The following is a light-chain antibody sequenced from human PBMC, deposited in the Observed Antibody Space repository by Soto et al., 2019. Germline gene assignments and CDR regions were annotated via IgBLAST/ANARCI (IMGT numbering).Light chain of an antibody. Sequence: SYELTQPPSVSVAPGKTARITCGGTNIGSKSVHWYQQKPGQAPVLVIYYDSDRPSGIPERFSGSNSGNTATLTISRVEAGDEADYYCQVWDSSSDRPFGGGTKLTVL. J-gene: IGLJ2*01. V-gene: IGLV3-21*04. CDR3: QVWDSSSDRP. CDR2: YDS. CDR1: NIGSKS.